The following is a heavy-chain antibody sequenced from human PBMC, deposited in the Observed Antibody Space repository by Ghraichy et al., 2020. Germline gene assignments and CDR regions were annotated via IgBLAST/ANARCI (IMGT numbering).Heavy chain of an antibody. CDR2: IYYSGST. CDR3: ARDSELGQNFDY. J-gene: IGHJ4*02. CDR1: GGSISSGGYY. Sequence: LRLSCTVSGGSISSGGYYWSWIRQHPGKGLEWIGYIYYSGSTYYNPSLKSRVIISVDTSKNQFYLKLSSVTAADTAVYYCARDSELGQNFDYWGQGSLVTVSS. D-gene: IGHD1-14*01. V-gene: IGHV4-31*03.